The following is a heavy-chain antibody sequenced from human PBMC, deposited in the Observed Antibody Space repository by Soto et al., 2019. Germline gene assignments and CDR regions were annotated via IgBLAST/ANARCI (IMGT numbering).Heavy chain of an antibody. Sequence: ASVKVSCKASGGTFSSYTISWVRQAPGQGLEWMGWIIPNSGGTNYAQKFQGWVTMTRDTSISTAYMELSRLRSDDTAVYYCARAGGQQLVPFDYWGQGTLVTVSS. CDR3: ARAGGQQLVPFDY. D-gene: IGHD6-13*01. J-gene: IGHJ4*02. CDR1: GGTFSSYT. V-gene: IGHV1-2*04. CDR2: IIPNSGGT.